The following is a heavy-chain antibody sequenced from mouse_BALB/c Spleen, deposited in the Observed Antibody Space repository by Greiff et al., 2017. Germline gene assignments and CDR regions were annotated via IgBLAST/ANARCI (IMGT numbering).Heavy chain of an antibody. J-gene: IGHJ3*01. CDR2: INPSSGYT. V-gene: IGHV1-4*01. CDR3: ARGGGYDVGWFAY. D-gene: IGHD2-14*01. Sequence: VKVVESGAELARPGASVKMSCKASGYTFTSYTMHWVKQRPGQGLEWIGYINPSSGYTNYNQKFKDKATLTADKSSSTAYMQLSSLTSEDSAVYYCARGGGYDVGWFAYWGQGTLVTVSA. CDR1: GYTFTSYT.